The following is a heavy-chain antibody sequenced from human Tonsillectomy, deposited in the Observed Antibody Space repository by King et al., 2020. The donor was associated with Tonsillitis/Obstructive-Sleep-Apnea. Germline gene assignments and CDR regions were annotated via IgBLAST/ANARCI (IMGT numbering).Heavy chain of an antibody. CDR1: GGSISSTNW. Sequence: QLQESGPGLVKPSGTLSLTCGVSGGSISSTNWWIWVRQPPGKGLEWIGEIFHSGSTSYNPSLKSRVTISLDKSKNQFSLNLRSVTAADTALYYCARGGFYGSGSPALYGDYWGQGTLVTVSS. CDR3: ARGGFYGSGSPALYGDY. CDR2: IFHSGST. J-gene: IGHJ4*02. D-gene: IGHD3-10*01. V-gene: IGHV4-4*02.